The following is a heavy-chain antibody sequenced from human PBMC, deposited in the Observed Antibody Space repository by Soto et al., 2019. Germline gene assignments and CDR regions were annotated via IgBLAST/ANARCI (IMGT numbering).Heavy chain of an antibody. CDR3: ARERMVRGVHAFDI. J-gene: IGHJ3*02. V-gene: IGHV4-30-2*01. Sequence: QLQLQESGSGLVKPSQTLSLTFAVSGGSISSGGYSWSWIRQPPGKGLEWIGYIYHSGSTYYNPSLKSRVTISVDKSKNQFSLKLSSVTAADTAVYYCARERMVRGVHAFDIWGQGTMVTVSS. D-gene: IGHD3-10*01. CDR2: IYHSGST. CDR1: GGSISSGGYS.